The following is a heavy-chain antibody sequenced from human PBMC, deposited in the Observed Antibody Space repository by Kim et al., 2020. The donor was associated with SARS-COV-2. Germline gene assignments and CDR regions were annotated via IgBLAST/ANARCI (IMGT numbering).Heavy chain of an antibody. J-gene: IGHJ6*02. CDR3: ARRVMVRGPQYYYYYGMDV. D-gene: IGHD3-10*01. CDR2: ISAYNGNT. V-gene: IGHV1-18*01. Sequence: ASVKVSCKASGYTFTSYGISWVRQAPGQGLEWMGWISAYNGNTNYAQKLQGRVTMTTDTSTSTAYMELRSLRSDDTAVYYCARRVMVRGPQYYYYYGMDVWGQGTTVTVYS. CDR1: GYTFTSYG.